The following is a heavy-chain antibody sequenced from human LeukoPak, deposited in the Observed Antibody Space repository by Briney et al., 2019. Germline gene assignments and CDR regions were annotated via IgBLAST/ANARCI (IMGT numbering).Heavy chain of an antibody. D-gene: IGHD2-15*01. CDR2: ISGSGGST. J-gene: IGHJ4*02. CDR1: GFTFSGYA. Sequence: GGSLRLSCAASGFTFSGYAMSWVRQAPGKGLEWVSAISGSGGSTYYADSVKGRFTISRDNSKNTLYLQMNSLRAEDTAVYYCAREAGYCSGGSCYLPVFDYWGQGTLVTVSS. CDR3: AREAGYCSGGSCYLPVFDY. V-gene: IGHV3-23*01.